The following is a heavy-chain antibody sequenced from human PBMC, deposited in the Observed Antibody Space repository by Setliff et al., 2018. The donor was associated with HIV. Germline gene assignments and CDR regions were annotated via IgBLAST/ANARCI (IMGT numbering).Heavy chain of an antibody. Sequence: SETLSLTCTVSGGSISSSSYYWGWIRQPPGKGLEWIGNIFYSGTTNYNTSLKSRVTISGDTSKKQFSLKLSSVTAADTAVYYCARDRRSIFGVDTKNWFDPWGQGTLVTVSS. D-gene: IGHD3-3*01. CDR1: GGSISSSSYY. J-gene: IGHJ5*02. CDR3: ARDRRSIFGVDTKNWFDP. V-gene: IGHV4-39*07. CDR2: IFYSGTT.